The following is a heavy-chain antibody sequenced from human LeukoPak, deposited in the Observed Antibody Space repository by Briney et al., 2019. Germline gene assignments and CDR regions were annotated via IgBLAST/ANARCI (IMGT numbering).Heavy chain of an antibody. V-gene: IGHV3-23*01. D-gene: IGHD6-19*01. CDR3: AKGRSVAVAGTNAFDI. CDR1: GFTFSSYA. CDR2: ISGSGGST. J-gene: IGHJ3*02. Sequence: GGSLRLSCAASGFTFSSYAMSWVRQAPGKGREWVSAISGSGGSTYYADSVKGRFTISRDNSKNTLYLPMNSLRAEDTAVYYCAKGRSVAVAGTNAFDIWGQGTMVTVSS.